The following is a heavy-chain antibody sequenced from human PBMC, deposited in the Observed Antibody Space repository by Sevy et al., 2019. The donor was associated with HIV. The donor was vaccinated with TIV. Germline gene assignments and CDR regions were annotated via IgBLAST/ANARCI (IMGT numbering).Heavy chain of an antibody. CDR3: AKDSNFYDSSGYLDFDY. Sequence: GGSLRLSCAASGFTFSSYGMHWVRQAPGKGLEWVAVISYDGSNKYYADSVKGRFTISRDNSKNTQLLQMNSLRAEDTAVYYCAKDSNFYDSSGYLDFDYWGQGTLVTVSS. J-gene: IGHJ4*02. D-gene: IGHD3-22*01. CDR2: ISYDGSNK. CDR1: GFTFSSYG. V-gene: IGHV3-30*18.